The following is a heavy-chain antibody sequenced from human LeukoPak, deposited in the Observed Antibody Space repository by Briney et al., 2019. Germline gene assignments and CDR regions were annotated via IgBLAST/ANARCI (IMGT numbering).Heavy chain of an antibody. Sequence: GSVSVSCRASGYTFTGYYMHWVRQAPGQGLEWMGWINPNSGGTNYAQKFQGRVTMTRDTSISTAYMELSRLRSDDTAVYYCARETRLAGSPGMDVWGQGTMVTVSS. J-gene: IGHJ6*02. CDR1: GYTFTGYY. D-gene: IGHD2-15*01. CDR3: ARETRLAGSPGMDV. CDR2: INPNSGGT. V-gene: IGHV1-2*02.